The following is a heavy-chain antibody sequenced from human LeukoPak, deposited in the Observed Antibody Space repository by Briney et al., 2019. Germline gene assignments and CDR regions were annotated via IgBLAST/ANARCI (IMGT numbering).Heavy chain of an antibody. Sequence: PGGSLRLPCAASGFTFNTYAMSWVRQAPGKGLEWVSGITSGANTYYADSVKGRFTISRDDSKNTLYLQMNSLRAEDTAVYYCARGVDYYDSSGTIDYWGQGTLVTVSS. V-gene: IGHV3-23*01. J-gene: IGHJ4*02. CDR3: ARGVDYYDSSGTIDY. D-gene: IGHD3-22*01. CDR2: ITSGANT. CDR1: GFTFNTYA.